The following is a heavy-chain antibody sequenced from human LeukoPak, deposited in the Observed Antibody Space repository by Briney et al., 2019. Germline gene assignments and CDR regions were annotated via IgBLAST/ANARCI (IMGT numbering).Heavy chain of an antibody. Sequence: SETLSLTCTVSGGSISSYYWSWIRQPPGKGLEWIGYIYYSGSTNYNPSLKSRVTISVDTSKNQFSLKLSSVTAADTAVYYCARQVNYHYYGMDVWGQGTTVTVSS. V-gene: IGHV4-59*08. CDR3: ARQVNYHYYGMDV. CDR2: IYYSGST. CDR1: GGSISSYY. J-gene: IGHJ6*02.